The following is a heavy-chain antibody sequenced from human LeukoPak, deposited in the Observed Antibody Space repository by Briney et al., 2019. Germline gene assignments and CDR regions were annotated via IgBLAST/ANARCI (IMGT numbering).Heavy chain of an antibody. CDR1: GFTFSSYA. Sequence: GGSLRLSCAASGFTFSSYAMSWVRQAPGKGLEWVSAISGSGGSTYYADSVKGRFTISRDNSKNTLYLQMSSLRAEDTAVYYCVKDQMVRGAGAFDIWGQGTMVTVSS. CDR3: VKDQMVRGAGAFDI. CDR2: ISGSGGST. V-gene: IGHV3-23*01. D-gene: IGHD3-10*01. J-gene: IGHJ3*02.